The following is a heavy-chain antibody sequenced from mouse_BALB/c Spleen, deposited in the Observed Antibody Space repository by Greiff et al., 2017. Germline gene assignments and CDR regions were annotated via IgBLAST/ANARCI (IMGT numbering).Heavy chain of an antibody. CDR1: GYTFTSYW. J-gene: IGHJ3*01. D-gene: IGHD1-1*01. V-gene: IGHV1S22*01. CDR2: IYPGSGST. CDR3: TNYGWFAY. Sequence: LQQPGSELVRPGASVKLSCKASGYTFTSYWMHWVKQRPGQGLEWIGNIYPGSGSTNYDEKFKSKATLTVDTSSSTAYMQLSSLTSEDSAVYYCTNYGWFAYWGQGTLVTVSA.